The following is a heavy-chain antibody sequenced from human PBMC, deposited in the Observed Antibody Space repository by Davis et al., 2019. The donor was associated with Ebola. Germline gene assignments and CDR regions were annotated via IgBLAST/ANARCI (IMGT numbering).Heavy chain of an antibody. CDR1: GGSFSGYY. J-gene: IGHJ4*02. D-gene: IGHD4/OR15-4a*01. V-gene: IGHV4-34*01. CDR2: INHSGST. CDR3: ATDYLKY. Sequence: PSETLSLTCAVYGGSFSGYYWSWIRQPPGKGLEWIGEINHSGSTYYNPSLKSRVTMSVDTSKNQFSLKLSSVTAADTAVYYCATDYLKYWGQGTLVTVSS.